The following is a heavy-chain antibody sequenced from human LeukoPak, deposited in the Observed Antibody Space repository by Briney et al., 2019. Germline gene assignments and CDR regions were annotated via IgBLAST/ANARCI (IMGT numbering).Heavy chain of an antibody. Sequence: ASVKVSCKASGGTFSSYAISWVRQAPGQGLEWMGRINPNSGGTNYAQKFQGRVTITRDTSISTAYMELSRLRSDDTAVYYCARGAYGGAHWGQGTLVTVSS. CDR1: GGTFSSYA. D-gene: IGHD2-21*01. J-gene: IGHJ4*02. CDR2: INPNSGGT. V-gene: IGHV1-2*06. CDR3: ARGAYGGAH.